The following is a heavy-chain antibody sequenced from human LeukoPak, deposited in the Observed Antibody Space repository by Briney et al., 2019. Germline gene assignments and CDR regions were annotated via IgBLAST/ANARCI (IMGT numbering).Heavy chain of an antibody. Sequence: GASVKVSCKASGGTFSSYAISWVRQAPGQGLEWMGGIIPIFGTANYAQKFQGRVTITADESTSTAYMELSSLRSEDTAVYYCARDLRGHYYYYMDVWGKGTTVTVSS. CDR2: IIPIFGTA. CDR1: GGTFSSYA. J-gene: IGHJ6*03. V-gene: IGHV1-69*13. D-gene: IGHD4-17*01. CDR3: ARDLRGHYYYYMDV.